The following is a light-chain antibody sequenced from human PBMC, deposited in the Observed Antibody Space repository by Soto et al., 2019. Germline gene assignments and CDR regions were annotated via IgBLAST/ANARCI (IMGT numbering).Light chain of an antibody. V-gene: IGKV3-15*01. CDR2: VAS. CDR1: QSVSSD. CDR3: LQYNTWHPKMA. J-gene: IGKJ1*01. Sequence: VVTQSPATLSVFPGETATLSCRASQSVSSDLAWYQQRPGQAPRLLIYVASTRATGIPARFRGSGSGTEFRRTISSLQSEDFATYYCLQYNTWHPKMAFGRGTKVEIK.